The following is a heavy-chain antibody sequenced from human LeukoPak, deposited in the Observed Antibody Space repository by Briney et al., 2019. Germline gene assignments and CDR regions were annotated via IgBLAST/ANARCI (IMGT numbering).Heavy chain of an antibody. CDR1: GGSISSSSAY. CDR2: TYYSKNT. D-gene: IGHD5-18*01. CDR3: VSPRGFSYGYFDY. Sequence: SETLSLTCTVSGGSISSSSAYWGWIRQPPGKGLEWIGSTYYSKNTYYNPSLKSRVTISADTSKNQFSLTLGSVSATDTAVYYCVSPRGFSYGYFDYWGQGTLVTVSS. J-gene: IGHJ4*02. V-gene: IGHV4-39*01.